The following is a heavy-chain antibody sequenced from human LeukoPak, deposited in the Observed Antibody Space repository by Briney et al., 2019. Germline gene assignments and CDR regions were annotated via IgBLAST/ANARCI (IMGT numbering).Heavy chain of an antibody. CDR3: ATHPTRAP. D-gene: IGHD2-2*01. Sequence: PGGSLRLSCAVSGFTVSSNYMSWVRQAPGKGLEWVSVIYAGGTIYYADSVKGRFTISRDNSKNTLYLQMNSLRSEDTAVYYCATHPTRAPWGQGTLVTVSS. J-gene: IGHJ4*02. V-gene: IGHV3-66*04. CDR1: GFTVSSNY. CDR2: IYAGGTI.